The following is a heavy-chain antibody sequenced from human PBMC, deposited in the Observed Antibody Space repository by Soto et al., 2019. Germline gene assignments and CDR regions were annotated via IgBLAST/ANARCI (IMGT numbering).Heavy chain of an antibody. Sequence: QVQLQESGPGLVKPSETLSLTCTVSGGSISSYYWSWFRQPPGKGLEWIGYIYYSGSTNYNPSLKSRVTISVETSKNQFSLKLRSVTAADTAVYYCARGGELTSYYYYYGMDVWGQGTTVTVSS. CDR1: GGSISSYY. D-gene: IGHD1-7*01. V-gene: IGHV4-59*01. J-gene: IGHJ6*02. CDR3: ARGGELTSYYYYYGMDV. CDR2: IYYSGST.